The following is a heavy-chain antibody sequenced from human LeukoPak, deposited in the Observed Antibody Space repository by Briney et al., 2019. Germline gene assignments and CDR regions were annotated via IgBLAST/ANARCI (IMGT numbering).Heavy chain of an antibody. CDR3: AKLTYCSNTSCYYYYYYYGMDV. J-gene: IGHJ6*02. V-gene: IGHV3-23*01. CDR1: GFTFSSYA. CDR2: ISGSGGST. Sequence: GGSLRLSCAASGFTFSSYAMSWVRQAPGKGLEWVSAISGSGGSTYYADSVKGRFTISRDNSKNTLYLQMNSLRAEDTAVYYCAKLTYCSNTSCYYYYYYYGMDVWGQGTTVTVSS. D-gene: IGHD2-2*01.